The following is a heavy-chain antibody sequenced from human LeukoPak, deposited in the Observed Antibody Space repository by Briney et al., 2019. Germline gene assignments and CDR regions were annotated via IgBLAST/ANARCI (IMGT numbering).Heavy chain of an antibody. CDR3: ARIGYSSSSYDY. D-gene: IGHD6-6*01. CDR2: IKEDGSTK. J-gene: IGHJ4*02. V-gene: IGHV3-7*01. Sequence: PGGSLRLSCAASGLTFSNYWMSWVRQAPGKGLEWVANIKEDGSTKYYVDSVKGRFTISRANAKNSVYLQISSLRVEDTAVYYCARIGYSSSSYDYWGQGTLVTVSS. CDR1: GLTFSNYW.